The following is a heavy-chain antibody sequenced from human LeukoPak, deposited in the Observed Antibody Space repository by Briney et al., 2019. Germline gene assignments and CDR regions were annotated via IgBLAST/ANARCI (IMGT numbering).Heavy chain of an antibody. CDR2: ISAYNGNT. J-gene: IGHJ6*02. Sequence: ASVKVSCKASGYTFTSYGISWVRQAPGQGLEWMGWISAYNGNTNYAQRLQGRVTMTTDTSTSTAYMELRSLRSDDTAVYYCARDGMWEPLDYYYGMDVWGQGTTVTVSS. CDR3: ARDGMWEPLDYYYGMDV. CDR1: GYTFTSYG. D-gene: IGHD1-26*01. V-gene: IGHV1-18*01.